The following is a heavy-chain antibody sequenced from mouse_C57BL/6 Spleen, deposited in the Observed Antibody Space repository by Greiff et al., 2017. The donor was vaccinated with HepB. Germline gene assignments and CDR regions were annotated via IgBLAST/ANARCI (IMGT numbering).Heavy chain of an antibody. CDR3: ATYGSSPHWYFDV. V-gene: IGHV5-17*01. J-gene: IGHJ1*03. Sequence: EVHLVESGGGLVKPGGSLKLSCAASGFTFSDYGMHWVRQAPEKGLEWVAYISSGSSTIYYADTVKGRFTISRDNAKNTLFLQMTSLRSEDTAMYYCATYGSSPHWYFDVWGTGTTVTISS. CDR1: GFTFSDYG. D-gene: IGHD1-1*01. CDR2: ISSGSSTI.